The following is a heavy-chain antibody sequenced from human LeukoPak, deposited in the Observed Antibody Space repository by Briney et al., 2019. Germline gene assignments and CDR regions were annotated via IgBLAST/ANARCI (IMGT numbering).Heavy chain of an antibody. CDR1: GFTFTTYW. Sequence: GGSLRLSCAASGFTFTTYWMSWVRQAPGKGLEWVANINQDGIEKYYVASVKGRFTISRDNAKNSMYVQMNSLRAEDTAVYYCARDFDGYYGFDIWGQGTMVTVSS. J-gene: IGHJ3*02. CDR2: INQDGIEK. V-gene: IGHV3-7*05. D-gene: IGHD5-24*01. CDR3: ARDFDGYYGFDI.